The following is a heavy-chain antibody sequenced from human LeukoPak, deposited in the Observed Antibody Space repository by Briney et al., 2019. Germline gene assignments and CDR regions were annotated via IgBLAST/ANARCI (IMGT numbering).Heavy chain of an antibody. CDR2: ISGSGVST. CDR1: GFIFSNYA. V-gene: IGHV3-23*01. D-gene: IGHD6-6*01. Sequence: GGSLRLSCAASGFIFSNYAMSWVRQAPGKGLDWVSTISGSGVSTYYVDSVKGRFTISRDNSKNTLYLQMNSLRAEDTAVYYCAKLPWGTAARPNFGMDYWGQGILVTVSS. J-gene: IGHJ4*02. CDR3: AKLPWGTAARPNFGMDY.